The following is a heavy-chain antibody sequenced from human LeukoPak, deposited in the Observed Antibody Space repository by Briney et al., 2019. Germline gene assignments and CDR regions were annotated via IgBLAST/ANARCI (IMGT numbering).Heavy chain of an antibody. CDR3: ARVYLERLTAGYFDH. CDR2: ISDDGRHN. CDR1: GFTFSTYA. V-gene: IGHV3-30*04. Sequence: GGSLRLSCAASGFTFSTYAMNWVRQAPGKGLEWVAVISDDGRHNYYADSVKGRFTIARDNSKSTLYLQMNSLRDDDSAAYFCARVYLERLTAGYFDHWGQGTQVTVSP. J-gene: IGHJ4*02. D-gene: IGHD2-8*01.